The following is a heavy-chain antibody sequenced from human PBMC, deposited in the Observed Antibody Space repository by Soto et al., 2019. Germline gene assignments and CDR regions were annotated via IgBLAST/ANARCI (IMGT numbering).Heavy chain of an antibody. J-gene: IGHJ6*03. CDR1: GGSFSGYY. CDR3: ARGKRVVPAALYYYYYYMDV. V-gene: IGHV4-34*01. CDR2: INHSGST. D-gene: IGHD2-2*01. Sequence: SETLSLTCAVYGGSFSGYYWSWIRQPPGKGLEWIGEINHSGSTNYNPSLNSRVTISVDTSKNQFSLKLSSFTAADTAVYYCARGKRVVPAALYYYYYYMDVWGKGTTVTVSS.